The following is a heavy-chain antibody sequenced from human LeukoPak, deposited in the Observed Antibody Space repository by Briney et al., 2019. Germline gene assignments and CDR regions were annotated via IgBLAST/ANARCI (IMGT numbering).Heavy chain of an antibody. D-gene: IGHD1-7*01. V-gene: IGHV1-69*13. Sequence: SVKVSCKASGGTFSSYAISWVRQAPGQGLEWTGGIIPIFGTANYAQKFQGRVTITADESTSTAYMELSSLRSEDTAVYYCARASYNWNYRYYYYGMDVWGQGTTVTVSS. J-gene: IGHJ6*02. CDR2: IIPIFGTA. CDR3: ARASYNWNYRYYYYGMDV. CDR1: GGTFSSYA.